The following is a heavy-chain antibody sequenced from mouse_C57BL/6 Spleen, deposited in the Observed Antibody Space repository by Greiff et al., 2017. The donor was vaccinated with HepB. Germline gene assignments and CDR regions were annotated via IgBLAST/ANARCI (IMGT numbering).Heavy chain of an antibody. J-gene: IGHJ2*01. D-gene: IGHD1-1*01. CDR1: GYAFSSSW. Sequence: VKLMESGPELVKPGASVKISCKASGYAFSSSWMNWVKQRPGKGLEWIGRIYPGDGDTNYNGKFKGKATLTADKSSSTAYMQLSSLTSEDSAVYFCARGYYYGSSFYFDYWSQGTTLTVSS. CDR3: ARGYYYGSSFYFDY. V-gene: IGHV1-82*01. CDR2: IYPGDGDT.